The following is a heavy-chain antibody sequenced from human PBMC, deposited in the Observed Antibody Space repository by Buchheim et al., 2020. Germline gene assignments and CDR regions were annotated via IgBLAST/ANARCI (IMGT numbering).Heavy chain of an antibody. V-gene: IGHV4-61*01. CDR3: ARETRQGVTAIVDY. D-gene: IGHD2-21*02. J-gene: IGHJ4*02. CDR1: GGSVTSGSNY. CDR2: IYYSGST. Sequence: QVQLQESGPGQVKPSETLSLTCTVSGGSVTSGSNYWSWIRQPPGQGLEWIGYIYYSGSTNYNPSLTSRVTISVDTSKNQFSLKLSSVTAADTAVYYCARETRQGVTAIVDYWGQGTL.